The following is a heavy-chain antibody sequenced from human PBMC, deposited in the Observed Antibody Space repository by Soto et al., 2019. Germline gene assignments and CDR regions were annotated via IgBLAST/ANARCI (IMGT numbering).Heavy chain of an antibody. CDR3: TTNSATDFYYYGMEV. CDR2: IKTNIDGGRI. CDR1: GFTFSAYA. V-gene: IGHV3-15*01. Sequence: GGSLRLSCEGSGFTFSAYAMNWVRQAPGKGLEWVGRIKTNIDGGRIDYAAPVKGRFTISRDDSKNTLYLQMNSLKTEDTGVYYCTTNSATDFYYYGMEVWGLGTPVTVSS. J-gene: IGHJ6*02.